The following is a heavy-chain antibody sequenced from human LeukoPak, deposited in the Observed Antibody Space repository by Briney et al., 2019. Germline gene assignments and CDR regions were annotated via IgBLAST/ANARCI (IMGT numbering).Heavy chain of an antibody. V-gene: IGHV1-24*01. D-gene: IGHD6-13*01. J-gene: IGHJ4*02. CDR1: GYTLTELS. Sequence: WASVKVSCKVSGYTLTELSMHWVRQAPGKGLEWMGGFDPEDGETIYAQKFQGRVTMTEDTSTDTAYMELSSLRSEDTAVYYCATVGSGYSSSDGDYWGQGTLVTVSS. CDR2: FDPEDGET. CDR3: ATVGSGYSSSDGDY.